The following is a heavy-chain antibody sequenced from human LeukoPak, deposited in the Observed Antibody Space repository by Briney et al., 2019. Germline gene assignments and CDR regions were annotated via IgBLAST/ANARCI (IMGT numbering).Heavy chain of an antibody. CDR2: ISGSASST. V-gene: IGHV3-23*01. D-gene: IGHD1-20*01. CDR1: GFTFSGYA. CDR3: AKGVTATSPDYFDN. J-gene: IGHJ4*02. Sequence: GGSLRLSCAASGFTFSGYAMSWVRQAPGKGLEWVSTISGSASSTYNAESVRGRFTVSRDNSKNTLSLQMNSLADEATAVYFCAKGVTATSPDYFDNWGQGTLVSVSS.